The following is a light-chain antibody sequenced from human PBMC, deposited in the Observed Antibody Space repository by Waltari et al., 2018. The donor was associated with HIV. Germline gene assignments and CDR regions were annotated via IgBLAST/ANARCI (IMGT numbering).Light chain of an antibody. CDR1: SSDVWSYNL. V-gene: IGLV2-23*02. J-gene: IGLJ2*01. CDR2: EVS. CDR3: CSYASTTDTYVV. Sequence: QSALTQPASVSGSPGQSITLSCTGTSSDVWSYNLVSWYQQNPGQAPKLIIYEVSKRPSGVSNRFSGSKSGSTASLTISGLQPEDEADYCCCSYASTTDTYVVFGGGTKLTVL.